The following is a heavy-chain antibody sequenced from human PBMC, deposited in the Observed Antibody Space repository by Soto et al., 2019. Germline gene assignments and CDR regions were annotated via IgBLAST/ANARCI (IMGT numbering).Heavy chain of an antibody. CDR1: GYTFTSYA. V-gene: IGHV1-3*05. Sequence: QVQLVQSGAEEKKPGASVKVSCKASGYTFTSYAMHWVRQAPGQRLEWMGWINAGNGNTKYSQKFQGRVTITRDTSAXXAXMXXSSLRSEDTAVYYCARDRGRYYYGSGINYYYGMDVWGQGTTVTVSS. CDR2: INAGNGNT. J-gene: IGHJ6*02. D-gene: IGHD3-10*01. CDR3: ARDRGRYYYGSGINYYYGMDV.